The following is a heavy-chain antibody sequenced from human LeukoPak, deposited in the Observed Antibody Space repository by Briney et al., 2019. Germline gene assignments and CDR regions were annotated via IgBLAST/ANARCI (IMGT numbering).Heavy chain of an antibody. CDR2: INTNTGNP. CDR1: GYTFTSYA. V-gene: IGHV7-4-1*02. D-gene: IGHD6-13*01. Sequence: ASVKVSCKASGYTFTSYAMNWVRQAPGQGLEWMGWINTNTGNPTYAQGFTGRFVFSLDTSVSTAYLQISSLKAEDTAVYYCARGGVSRQQPVLFDYWGQGTPVTVSS. CDR3: ARGGVSRQQPVLFDY. J-gene: IGHJ4*02.